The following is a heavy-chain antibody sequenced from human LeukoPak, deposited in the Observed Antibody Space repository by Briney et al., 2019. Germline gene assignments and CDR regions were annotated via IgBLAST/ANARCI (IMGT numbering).Heavy chain of an antibody. D-gene: IGHD2-2*01. CDR1: GYTFTGYY. J-gene: IGHJ4*02. CDR3: ARGRGDIVVVPAAVLIDY. CDR2: INPNSGGT. V-gene: IGHV1-2*06. Sequence: ASVKVSCMASGYTFTGYYMHWVRQAPGQGLEWMGRINPNSGGTNYAQKFQGRVTMTRDTSISTAYMELSRLRSDDTAVYYCARGRGDIVVVPAAVLIDYWGQRTLVTVSS.